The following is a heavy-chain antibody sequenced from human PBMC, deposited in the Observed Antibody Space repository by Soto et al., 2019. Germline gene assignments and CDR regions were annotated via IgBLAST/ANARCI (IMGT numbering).Heavy chain of an antibody. J-gene: IGHJ4*02. V-gene: IGHV4-31*03. CDR3: VTGNAWGIPLAY. CDR2: IYYSGST. D-gene: IGHD3-16*01. CDR1: GGSISSGGYY. Sequence: SETLSLTCTVSGGSISSGGYYWSWIRQHPGTGLEWIGYIYYSGSTYYNPSLKSRVIISLDTSKNQFSLWLSSVTAADTAVYYFVTGNAWGIPLAYRGQGPLVTLSS.